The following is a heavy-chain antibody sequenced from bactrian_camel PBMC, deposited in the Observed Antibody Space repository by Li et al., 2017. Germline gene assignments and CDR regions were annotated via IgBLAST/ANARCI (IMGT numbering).Heavy chain of an antibody. V-gene: IGHV3S53*01. J-gene: IGHJ4*01. D-gene: IGHD1*01. CDR1: GWTYSSNC. Sequence: HVQLVESGGGSVQAGGSLRLSCKVHGWTYSSNCLGWFRQAQGKEREGVATIDGGGRISYADTAKGRFTTSQDNAKNTLYLQMNNLKPEDTAIYYCSAAWNGGSGRAEDTYWGQGTQVTVS. CDR3: SAAWNGGSGRAEDTY. CDR2: IDGGGRI.